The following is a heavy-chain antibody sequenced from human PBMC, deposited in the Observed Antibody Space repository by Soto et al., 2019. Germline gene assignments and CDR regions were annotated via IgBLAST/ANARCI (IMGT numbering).Heavy chain of an antibody. V-gene: IGHV3-30*18. CDR1: GFAFSSRG. Sequence: GGSLRLSCRASGFAFSSRGMHWVRQAPGKGLEWVALISYDGRNEKYAESLKGRFTISRDNSESTLYLQMNGLRPDDAAVYYCVKDFGSGYLQVGADLWGQGTQVTVSS. CDR3: VKDFGSGYLQVGADL. CDR2: ISYDGRNE. D-gene: IGHD2-15*01. J-gene: IGHJ5*02.